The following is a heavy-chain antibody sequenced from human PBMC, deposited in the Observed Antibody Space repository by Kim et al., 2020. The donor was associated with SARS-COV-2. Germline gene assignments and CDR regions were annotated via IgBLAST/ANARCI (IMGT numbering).Heavy chain of an antibody. CDR3: ARHSTKQAGGSGSKHENWYFDL. Sequence: SETLSLTCTVSGGSISSSSYYWGWIRQPPGKGLEWIGSIYYSGSTYYNPSLKSRVTISVDTSKNQFSLKLSSVTAADTAVYYCARHSTKQAGGSGSKHENWYFDLWGRGTLVTVSS. V-gene: IGHV4-39*01. D-gene: IGHD3-10*01. CDR1: GGSISSSSYY. CDR2: IYYSGST. J-gene: IGHJ2*01.